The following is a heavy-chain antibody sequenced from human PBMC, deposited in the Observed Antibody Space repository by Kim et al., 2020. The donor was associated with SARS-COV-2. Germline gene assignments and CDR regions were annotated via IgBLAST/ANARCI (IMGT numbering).Heavy chain of an antibody. J-gene: IGHJ2*01. CDR3: ARGYQLLSSYWYFDL. CDR1: GGSISSYY. CDR2: IYYSGST. Sequence: SETLSLTCTVSGGSISSYYWSWIRQPPGKGLEWIGYIYYSGSTNYNPSLKSRVTISVDTSKNQFSLKLSSVTAADTAVYYCARGYQLLSSYWYFDLWGRGTLVTVSS. V-gene: IGHV4-59*01. D-gene: IGHD2-2*01.